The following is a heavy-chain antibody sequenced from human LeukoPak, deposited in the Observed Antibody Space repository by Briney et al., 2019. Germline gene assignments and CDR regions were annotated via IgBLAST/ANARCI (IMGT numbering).Heavy chain of an antibody. CDR3: AKERSLEIAVAGTIFDY. J-gene: IGHJ4*02. Sequence: GGSLRLSCAASGFTDSSNYMGWVRQAPGKGLEWVSVIYSGGDTYYADSVKGRFTISRDNSKNMIYLELSRLKAEDTAVYYCAKERSLEIAVAGTIFDYWGQGTLVTVSS. D-gene: IGHD6-19*01. V-gene: IGHV3-66*01. CDR2: IYSGGDT. CDR1: GFTDSSNY.